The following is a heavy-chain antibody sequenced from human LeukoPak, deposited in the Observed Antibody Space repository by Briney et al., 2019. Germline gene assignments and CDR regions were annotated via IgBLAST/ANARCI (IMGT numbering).Heavy chain of an antibody. CDR3: ARASLPPTSIDY. CDR1: GGSISSGGYS. J-gene: IGHJ4*02. V-gene: IGHV4-30-2*01. Sequence: SETLSLTCAVSGGSISSGGYSWSWIRQPPGKGLEWIGYIYHSGSTYYNPSLKSRVTISVDRSKNQFSLKLSSVTAADTAVYYCARASLPPTSIDYWGQGTLVTVSS. CDR2: IYHSGST.